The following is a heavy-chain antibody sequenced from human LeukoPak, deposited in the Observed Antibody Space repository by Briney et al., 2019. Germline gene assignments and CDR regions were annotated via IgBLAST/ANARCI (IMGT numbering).Heavy chain of an antibody. CDR2: IYPGDSDT. CDR3: ARPYCSGGSCYGGYFDY. CDR1: GYSFTSYW. D-gene: IGHD2-15*01. J-gene: IGHJ4*02. Sequence: GESLKISCKSSGYSFTSYWIGWVRQMPGKGLEWMGIIYPGDSDTRYSPSFQGQVTISADKSISTAYLQWSSLKASDTAMYYCARPYCSGGSCYGGYFDYWGQGTLVTVSS. V-gene: IGHV5-51*01.